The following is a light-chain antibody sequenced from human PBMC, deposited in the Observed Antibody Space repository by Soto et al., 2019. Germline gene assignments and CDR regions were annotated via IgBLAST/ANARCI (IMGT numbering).Light chain of an antibody. CDR3: QQCNDWPQT. J-gene: IGKJ2*01. CDR2: GAS. CDR1: HSVSSN. Sequence: EIVMTQSPATLSVSPGERATLSCRASHSVSSNLAWYQQKPGQAPRLLIYGASTRATGVPARFSGRGSGTEFTLTISSLQSEDCAVYYCQQCNDWPQTFGQGTQLQIK. V-gene: IGKV3-15*01.